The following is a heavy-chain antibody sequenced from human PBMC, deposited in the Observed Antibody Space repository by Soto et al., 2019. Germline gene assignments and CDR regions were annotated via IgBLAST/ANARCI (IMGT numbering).Heavy chain of an antibody. Sequence: ASVKVSCKASGYTFTGYYMHWVRQAPGQGLEWMGWINPNSGGTNYAQKFQGCVTMTRDTSISTAYMELRRLRSDDTAVYYCAREPQLTGRRSRTSDNWGQGTMVTVS. CDR3: AREPQLTGRRSRTSDN. CDR1: GYTFTGYY. J-gene: IGHJ3*02. D-gene: IGHD7-27*01. CDR2: INPNSGGT. V-gene: IGHV1-2*04.